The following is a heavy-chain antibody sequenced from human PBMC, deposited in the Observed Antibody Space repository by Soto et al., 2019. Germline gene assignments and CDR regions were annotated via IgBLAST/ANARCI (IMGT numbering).Heavy chain of an antibody. J-gene: IGHJ4*02. Sequence: EVQLVESGGGLVQPGGSLRLSCAASGFTFSDHHMDWVRQAPGKGLEWVGRARNKAHSYTTAYAASVKGRFTISRDDSKNSLSLQMNILKTEDTVVYFCARFMCTSFDLCGQGTLVTVSS. CDR2: ARNKAHSYTT. CDR3: ARFMCTSFDL. V-gene: IGHV3-72*01. CDR1: GFTFSDHH.